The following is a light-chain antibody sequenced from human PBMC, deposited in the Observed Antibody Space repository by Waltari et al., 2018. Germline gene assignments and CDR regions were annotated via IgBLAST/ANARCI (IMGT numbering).Light chain of an antibody. CDR3: QTWDPDTVV. CDR1: SEHSAYA. J-gene: IGLJ2*01. V-gene: IGLV4-69*01. CDR2: IDGGGGH. Sequence: QLAVTQSPSASASLGASVKLTCTLRSEHSAYAIAWHQHPPAKGPRFLVKIDGGGGHTKGDGIPDRFSGCSSGAERYLTISGLQYEDEAADYWQTWDPDTVVVGGGTKLTV.